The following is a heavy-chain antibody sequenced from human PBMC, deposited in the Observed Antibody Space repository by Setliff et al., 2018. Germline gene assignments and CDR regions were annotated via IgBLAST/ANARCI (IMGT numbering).Heavy chain of an antibody. J-gene: IGHJ4*02. V-gene: IGHV3-21*01. CDR2: IDTSSYWI. D-gene: IGHD2-2*01. CDR1: GLTFSTYS. CDR3: ARSESCGSTHCSPYDY. Sequence: GGSLRLSCAASGLTFSTYSMSWARQAPGQGLEWVASIDTSSYWIYYADSVKGRFAISRDNAENSLYLQMNSLRAEDTAVYYCARSESCGSTHCSPYDYWGQGTLVTVSS.